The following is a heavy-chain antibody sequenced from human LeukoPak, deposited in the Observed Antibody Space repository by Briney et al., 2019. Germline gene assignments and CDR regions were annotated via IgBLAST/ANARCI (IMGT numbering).Heavy chain of an antibody. CDR2: IRYDGSNK. Sequence: GGSLRLSCAASGFTFSSYGMHWVRQAPGKGLEWVAFIRYDGSNKYYADSVKGRFTISRDNSKSTLFLQMNSLRAEDTAVNYCTKDPNGDHVGAFDFWGQGTMVTVSS. D-gene: IGHD4-17*01. V-gene: IGHV3-30*02. CDR3: TKDPNGDHVGAFDF. J-gene: IGHJ3*01. CDR1: GFTFSSYG.